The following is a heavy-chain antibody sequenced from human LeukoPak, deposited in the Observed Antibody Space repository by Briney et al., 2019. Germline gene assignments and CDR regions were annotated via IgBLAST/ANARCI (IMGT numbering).Heavy chain of an antibody. J-gene: IGHJ4*02. Sequence: VASVKVSCKASGYTFTSYYMHWVRQAPGQGLEWMGIINPSGGSTSYAQKFQGRVTMTRDTSTSTVYMELSSLRSEDPAVYYCAREEKFLPWIQLWKLEAQDFDYWGQGTLVTVSS. CDR2: INPSGGST. D-gene: IGHD5-18*01. V-gene: IGHV1-46*01. CDR1: GYTFTSYY. CDR3: AREEKFLPWIQLWKLEAQDFDY.